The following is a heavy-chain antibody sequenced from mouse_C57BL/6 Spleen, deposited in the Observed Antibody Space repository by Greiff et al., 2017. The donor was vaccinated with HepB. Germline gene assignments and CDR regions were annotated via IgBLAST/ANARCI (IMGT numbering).Heavy chain of an antibody. CDR2: IRSKSNNYAT. Sequence: EVQLVESGGGLVQPKGSLKLSCAASGFSFNTYAMNWVRQAPGKGLEWVARIRSKSNNYATYYADSVKDRFTISRDDSESMLYLQMNNLKTEDTAMYYCVRHRTYYDYDAFDYWGQGTTLTVSS. CDR1: GFSFNTYA. D-gene: IGHD2-4*01. J-gene: IGHJ2*01. V-gene: IGHV10-1*01. CDR3: VRHRTYYDYDAFDY.